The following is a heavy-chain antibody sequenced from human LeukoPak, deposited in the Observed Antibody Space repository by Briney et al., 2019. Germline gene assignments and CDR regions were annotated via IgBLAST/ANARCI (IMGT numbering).Heavy chain of an antibody. CDR1: GYTFPGYY. V-gene: IGHV1-2*02. D-gene: IGHD2-15*01. CDR3: ARDWPGISLHFDL. CDR2: INPNSGDT. J-gene: IGHJ2*01. Sequence: ASVKVSCKASGYTFPGYYMHWVQQAPGQGLEWMGWINPNSGDTNYAPKFQGRVTMTRDMSTSTVYMELSSLRSEDTAVYYCARDWPGISLHFDLWGRGTLITVSS.